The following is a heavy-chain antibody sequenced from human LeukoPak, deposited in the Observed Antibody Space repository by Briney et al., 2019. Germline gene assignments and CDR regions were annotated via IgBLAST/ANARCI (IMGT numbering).Heavy chain of an antibody. Sequence: SETLSLTCTVSGGSISSSKYYWGWIRQPPGKGLEWIGTIFNSGSTHYNPSLKSRVTISVDTSKNQFSLRLSSVTAADTAVYYCASRIAVSKFDYWGQGTLVTVSS. CDR3: ASRIAVSKFDY. J-gene: IGHJ4*02. CDR2: IFNSGST. V-gene: IGHV4-39*07. CDR1: GGSISSSKYY. D-gene: IGHD6-19*01.